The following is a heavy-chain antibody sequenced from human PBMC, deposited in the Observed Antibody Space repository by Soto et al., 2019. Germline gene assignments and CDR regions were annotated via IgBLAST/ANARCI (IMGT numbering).Heavy chain of an antibody. Sequence: QVQLQESGPGLVKPSGTLSLTCDVSGVSISSSNWWSWVRQPPGKGPEWIGEIYHSGSTNCNPSLKSRVTMSVDKSKNQFSLKLSAVTAADTAVYYCVRHSVESGTSWPLDCWGQGTLVTVSS. CDR2: IYHSGST. D-gene: IGHD6-13*01. V-gene: IGHV4-4*02. CDR1: GVSISSSNW. J-gene: IGHJ4*02. CDR3: VRHSVESGTSWPLDC.